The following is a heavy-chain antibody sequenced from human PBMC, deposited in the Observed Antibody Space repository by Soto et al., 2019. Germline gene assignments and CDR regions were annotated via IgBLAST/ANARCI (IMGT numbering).Heavy chain of an antibody. CDR3: ARAIEGGNQLIGSIDY. CDR2: IYYSGST. CDR1: GGSISSYY. Sequence: SETLSLTCTVSGGSISSYYWSWIRQPPGKGLEWIGYIYYSGSTNYNPSLKSRVTISVDTSKNQFSLKLSSVTAADTAVYYCARAIEGGNQLIGSIDYWGQGTLVTVSS. D-gene: IGHD2-2*01. J-gene: IGHJ4*02. V-gene: IGHV4-59*01.